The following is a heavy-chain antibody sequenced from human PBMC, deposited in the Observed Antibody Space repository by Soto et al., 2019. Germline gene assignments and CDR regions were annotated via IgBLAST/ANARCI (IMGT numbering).Heavy chain of an antibody. CDR1: GASVTSDDYY. CDR2: IYHSGST. Sequence: LSLTCAVSGASVTSDDYYWSWIRQPPGKGLEWIGYIYHSGSTYYNPSLKSRVSISIDTSQNQFSLKLTSLTAADTAVYYCARDPIFYYASSGYGGSYFDYWGQGSRVTVS. J-gene: IGHJ4*02. V-gene: IGHV4-30-4*01. CDR3: ARDPIFYYASSGYGGSYFDY. D-gene: IGHD3-22*01.